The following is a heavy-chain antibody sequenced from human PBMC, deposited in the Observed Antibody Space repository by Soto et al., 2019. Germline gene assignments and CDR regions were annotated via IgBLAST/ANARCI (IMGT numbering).Heavy chain of an antibody. D-gene: IGHD3-16*01. J-gene: IGHJ6*02. Sequence: KASETLSLTCTVSGGSISSGGYYWSWIRQHPGKGLEWIGYIYYSGSTYYNPSLKSRVTISVDTSKNQFSLKLSSVTAADTAVYYCARDGGLPSSYGMDVWGQGTTVTVSS. CDR1: GGSISSGGYY. CDR3: ARDGGLPSSYGMDV. CDR2: IYYSGST. V-gene: IGHV4-31*03.